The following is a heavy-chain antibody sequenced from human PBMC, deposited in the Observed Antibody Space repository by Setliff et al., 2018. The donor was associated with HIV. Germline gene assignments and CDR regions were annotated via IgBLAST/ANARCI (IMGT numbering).Heavy chain of an antibody. Sequence: PGGSLRLSCAASGFTSNDHAIHLVRQIPGKGPEWFGRIRPKRKSSTTEYAASVKGRFTISRDDSKNSLYLQMNSLKSEDTAVYYCTRHVDSGTYMDVWGRGTTVTVS. D-gene: IGHD5-18*01. J-gene: IGHJ6*03. CDR2: IRPKRKSSTT. CDR1: GFTSNDHA. V-gene: IGHV3-72*01. CDR3: TRHVDSGTYMDV.